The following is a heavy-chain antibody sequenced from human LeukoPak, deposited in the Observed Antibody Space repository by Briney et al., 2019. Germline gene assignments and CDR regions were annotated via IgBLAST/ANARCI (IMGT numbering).Heavy chain of an antibody. J-gene: IGHJ4*02. CDR3: ARDSTTGTQFDY. D-gene: IGHD1-1*01. CDR1: GGTFSSYA. CDR2: IIPIFGTA. V-gene: IGHV1-69*13. Sequence: SVKVSCKACGGTFSSYAISWVRQAPGQGLEWMGGIIPIFGTANYAQKFQGRVTITADESTSTAYMELSSLRSEDTAVYYCARDSTTGTQFDYWGQGTLVTVSS.